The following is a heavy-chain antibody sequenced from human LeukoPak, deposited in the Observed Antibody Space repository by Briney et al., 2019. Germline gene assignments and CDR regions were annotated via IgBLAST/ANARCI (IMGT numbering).Heavy chain of an antibody. Sequence: GGSLRLSCAASGFTFNNYAMSWVRQAPGKGLEWGSVISGSGGSTYYADSVKGRFTISRDNSKNTLYLQMNSLRDEDTAIYYCAKAVGSSGYFSRDAFDIWGQGTMVTVSS. CDR3: AKAVGSSGYFSRDAFDI. CDR2: ISGSGGST. J-gene: IGHJ3*02. V-gene: IGHV3-23*01. D-gene: IGHD3-22*01. CDR1: GFTFNNYA.